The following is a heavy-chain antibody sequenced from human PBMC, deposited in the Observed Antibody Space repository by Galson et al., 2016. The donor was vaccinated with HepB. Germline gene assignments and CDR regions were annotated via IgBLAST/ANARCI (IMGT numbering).Heavy chain of an antibody. V-gene: IGHV3-23*01. D-gene: IGHD3-22*01. J-gene: IGHJ4*02. Sequence: SLRLSCAAAGFTFSNYAMSWVRQAPGKGLEWVSTISGSGDSTYYADSGKGRFAVSRDKSKNTLYLQMNSLRAEDTAVYYCTKDLDPYDSGGFYYTDYWGQGTLVTVSS. CDR2: ISGSGDST. CDR3: TKDLDPYDSGGFYYTDY. CDR1: GFTFSNYA.